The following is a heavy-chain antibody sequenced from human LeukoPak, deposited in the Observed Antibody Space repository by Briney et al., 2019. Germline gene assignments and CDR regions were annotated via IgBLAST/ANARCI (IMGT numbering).Heavy chain of an antibody. CDR2: INSDGSTI. J-gene: IGHJ4*02. V-gene: IGHV3-74*01. Sequence: GGSLRLSCAASGFTFTSYWMHWVRQAPGKGLVWVSRINSDGSTINYADSVKGRFTISRDNAKNTRYLQMDSLRAEDTALYYCTRETVVVATASLGYWGLGTLVTVSS. CDR1: GFTFTSYW. D-gene: IGHD2-2*01. CDR3: TRETVVVATASLGY.